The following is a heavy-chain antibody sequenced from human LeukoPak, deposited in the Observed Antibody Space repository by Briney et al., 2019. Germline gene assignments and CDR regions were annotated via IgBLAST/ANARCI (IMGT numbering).Heavy chain of an antibody. CDR2: ITGSGGST. V-gene: IGHV3-23*01. CDR3: AKDYAFWSGYYPHFDY. Sequence: GGSLRLSCAASGFTFSSYGVSWVRQAPGKGLEWVSAITGSGGSTYYADSVKGRFTISRDNSKNTLYLQMNSLRAEDTAVYYCAKDYAFWSGYYPHFDYWGQGTLVTVSS. D-gene: IGHD3-3*01. CDR1: GFTFSSYG. J-gene: IGHJ4*02.